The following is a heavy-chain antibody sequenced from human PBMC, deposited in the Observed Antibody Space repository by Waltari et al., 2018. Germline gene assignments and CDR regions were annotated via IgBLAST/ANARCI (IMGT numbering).Heavy chain of an antibody. CDR3: SGGSGSWSDAFDI. CDR1: GGSISSSSYY. CDR2: IYYSGST. J-gene: IGHJ3*02. D-gene: IGHD3-10*01. V-gene: IGHV4-39*07. Sequence: QLQLQESGPGLVKPSETLSLTCTVSGGSISSSSYYWGWIRQPPGKGLEWIGSIYYSGSTYYNPSLKSRVTISVDTSKNQFSLKLSSVTAADTAVYYCSGGSGSWSDAFDIWGQGTMVTVSS.